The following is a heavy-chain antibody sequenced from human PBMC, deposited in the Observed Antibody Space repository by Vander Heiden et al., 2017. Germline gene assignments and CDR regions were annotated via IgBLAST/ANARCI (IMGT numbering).Heavy chain of an antibody. V-gene: IGHV4-39*01. CDR3: GAGAGSFSNWFDS. Sequence: QRPLQESGPGLVKPSETLSLTCTVPGGSISSTSYYCAWFRQSPGKGLEWIGSIYYKGTTYSNPSLKSRATISIDSSQNQFSLTLKSVTAADTAVYYCGAGAGSFSNWFDSWGQGTLVTVSS. J-gene: IGHJ5*01. CDR1: GGSISSTSYY. D-gene: IGHD1-1*01. CDR2: IYYKGTT.